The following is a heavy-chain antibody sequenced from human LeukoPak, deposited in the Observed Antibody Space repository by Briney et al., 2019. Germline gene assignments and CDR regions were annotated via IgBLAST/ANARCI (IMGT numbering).Heavy chain of an antibody. CDR1: GGSISSSSYY. D-gene: IGHD3-10*01. V-gene: IGHV4-39*01. CDR2: IYYSGST. J-gene: IGHJ4*02. Sequence: KPSETLSLTCTVSGGSISSSSYYWGWIRQPPGKGLEWIGSIYYSGSTYYNPSLKSRVTISVDTSKNQFSLKLSSVTAADTAVYYCARRLRYYYGSGPLSFDYWGQGTLVTVSS. CDR3: ARRLRYYYGSGPLSFDY.